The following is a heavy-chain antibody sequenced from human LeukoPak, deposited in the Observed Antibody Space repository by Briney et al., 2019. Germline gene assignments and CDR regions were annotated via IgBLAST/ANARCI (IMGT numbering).Heavy chain of an antibody. J-gene: IGHJ4*02. V-gene: IGHV2-5*02. CDR2: IYWDDDK. D-gene: IGHD5-18*01. CDR3: AHRGAAAYSYGPPFDY. CDR1: GFSLSTSGVG. Sequence: SGPTLVNPTQTLTLTCTFSGFSLSTSGVGMGWIRQPPGKALEWLALIYWDDDKRYSPSLKSRLTITKDTSKNQVVLTMTNMDPVDTATYYCAHRGAAAYSYGPPFDYWGQGTLVTVSS.